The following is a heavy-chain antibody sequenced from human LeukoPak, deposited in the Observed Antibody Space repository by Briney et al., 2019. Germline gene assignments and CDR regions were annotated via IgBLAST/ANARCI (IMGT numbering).Heavy chain of an antibody. CDR3: ARARITMVRGGFDY. CDR2: ISGSGGST. V-gene: IGHV3-23*01. J-gene: IGHJ4*02. D-gene: IGHD3-10*01. CDR1: GFTFSSYA. Sequence: GGSLRLSCAASGFTFSSYAMSWVRQAPGKGLEWVSAISGSGGSTYYADSVKGRFTISRDNAKNSLYLQMNSLRAEDTALYYCARARITMVRGGFDYWGQGTLVTVSS.